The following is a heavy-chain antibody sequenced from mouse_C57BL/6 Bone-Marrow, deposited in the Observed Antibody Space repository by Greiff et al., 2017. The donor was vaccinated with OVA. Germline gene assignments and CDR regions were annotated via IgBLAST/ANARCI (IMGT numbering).Heavy chain of an antibody. V-gene: IGHV10-3*01. Sequence: EVKLEESGGGLVQPKGSLKLSCAASGYTFNTYAMHWVRQAPGKGLEWVARIRSKSSNYASYYTDSMKDRFTISRDASKTMLYLHMNTLKTEDTAMYYCVRASTGTMAMDYWGQGTSVTVSS. CDR1: GYTFNTYA. CDR3: VRASTGTMAMDY. CDR2: IRSKSSNYAS. J-gene: IGHJ4*01. D-gene: IGHD4-1*02.